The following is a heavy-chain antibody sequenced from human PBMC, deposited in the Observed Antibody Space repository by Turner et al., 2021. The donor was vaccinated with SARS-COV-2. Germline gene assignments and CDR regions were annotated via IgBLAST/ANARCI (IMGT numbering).Heavy chain of an antibody. D-gene: IGHD4-17*01. CDR2: FNSEDGET. Sequence: QVQLVQSGAEVKKPGSSVKVSCQVSGFSLNILSMHWVRPAPGKGLEWMGGFNSEDGETIYAQKFQGRVTMTEDTSTDTAYMELSSLRPEDTAVYYCATDHDYSDYYYFENWGQGTLVTVSS. V-gene: IGHV1-24*01. CDR1: GFSLNILS. CDR3: ATDHDYSDYYYFEN. J-gene: IGHJ4*02.